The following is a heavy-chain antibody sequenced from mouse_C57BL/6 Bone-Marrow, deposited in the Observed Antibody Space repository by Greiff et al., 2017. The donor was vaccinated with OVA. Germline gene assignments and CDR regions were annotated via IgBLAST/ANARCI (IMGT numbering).Heavy chain of an antibody. CDR1: GFSFNTYA. CDR3: VGPLLFFAY. CDR2: IRSKSNNYAT. D-gene: IGHD2-1*01. J-gene: IGHJ3*01. Sequence: EVQLVESGGGLVQPKGSLKLSCAASGFSFNTYAMNWVHQAPGKGLEWVARIRSKSNNYATYYADSVKDRFTISRDDSESMLYLQMNNLKTEDTAMYYCVGPLLFFAYWGQGTLVTVSA. V-gene: IGHV10-1*01.